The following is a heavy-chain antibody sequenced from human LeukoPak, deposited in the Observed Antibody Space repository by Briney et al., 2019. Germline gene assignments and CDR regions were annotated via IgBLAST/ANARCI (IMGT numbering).Heavy chain of an antibody. J-gene: IGHJ4*02. D-gene: IGHD6-19*01. CDR1: GFTFSDYY. CDR2: ISSSGTTI. V-gene: IGHV3-11*01. Sequence: NSGGSLRLSCAVSGFTFSDYYMSWIRQAPGKGLEWVSYISSSGTTISYADSVKGRFTISRDNAKNSLYLQMNSLRAEDTAVYYCARGSLAVAVDYWGQGTLVTVSS. CDR3: ARGSLAVAVDY.